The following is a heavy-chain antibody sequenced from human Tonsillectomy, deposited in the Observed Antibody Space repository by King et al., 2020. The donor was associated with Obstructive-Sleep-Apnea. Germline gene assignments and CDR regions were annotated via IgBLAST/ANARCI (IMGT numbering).Heavy chain of an antibody. J-gene: IGHJ2*01. D-gene: IGHD4-17*01. Sequence: VQLVESGGGLVQPGGSLRLSCVASGFTFRTQSMTWVRQAPGKGLEWVSYISRDSSTIYYADSVKGRFTISRDNAKNSLYLQMSSLRAADTAAYYCARLVDDYGDYVNWYFDLWGRGTLVTVSS. CDR2: ISRDSSTI. CDR3: ARLVDDYGDYVNWYFDL. CDR1: GFTFRTQS. V-gene: IGHV3-48*01.